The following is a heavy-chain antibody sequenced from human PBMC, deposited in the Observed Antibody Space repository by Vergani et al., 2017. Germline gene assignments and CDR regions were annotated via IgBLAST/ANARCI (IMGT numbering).Heavy chain of an antibody. V-gene: IGHV4-34*01. J-gene: IGHJ6*03. CDR2: INHSGST. CDR3: ARRRSYYYYYVDF. Sequence: QVQLQQWGAGLLKPSETLSLTCAVYGGSFSGYYWSWIRQPPGKGLEWIGEINHSGSTNYNPSLKSRVTISVDTSKNQFSLKLSSVTAADTAVYYCARRRSYYYYYVDFWGKGTTVTVSS. D-gene: IGHD5-24*01. CDR1: GGSFSGYY.